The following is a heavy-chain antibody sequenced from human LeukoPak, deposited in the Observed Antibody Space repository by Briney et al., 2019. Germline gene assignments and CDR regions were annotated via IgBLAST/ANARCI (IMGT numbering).Heavy chain of an antibody. V-gene: IGHV4-34*01. CDR2: INHSGST. D-gene: IGHD6-13*01. J-gene: IGHJ6*03. CDR3: ARGRADSSSWYYYYYYMDV. Sequence: SETLSLTCAVYGGSFSGYYWSWIRQPPGKGLGWIGEINHSGSTNYNPSLKSRVTISVDTSKNQFSLKLSSVTAADTAVYYCARGRADSSSWYYYYYYMDVWGKGTTVTVSS. CDR1: GGSFSGYY.